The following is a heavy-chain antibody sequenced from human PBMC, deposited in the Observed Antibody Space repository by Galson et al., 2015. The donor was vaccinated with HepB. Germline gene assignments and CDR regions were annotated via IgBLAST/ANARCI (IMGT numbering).Heavy chain of an antibody. V-gene: IGHV3-20*04. Sequence: SLRLSCAASGFASEDYGLSWVRQAPGKGLEWVSGINWNGDTTTYADSVKGRFTISRDNAKNSLYLQMNRLRVEDTAFYFCARDRISGGYFDLWGRGTLVTVSS. J-gene: IGHJ2*01. CDR2: INWNGDTT. CDR3: ARDRISGGYFDL. CDR1: GFASEDYG. D-gene: IGHD1-26*01.